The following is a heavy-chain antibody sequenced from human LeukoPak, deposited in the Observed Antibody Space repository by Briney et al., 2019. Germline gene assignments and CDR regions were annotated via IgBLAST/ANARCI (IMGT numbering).Heavy chain of an antibody. J-gene: IGHJ4*02. CDR3: ARGREGYNSYDY. V-gene: IGHV3-21*01. CDR1: GFTFSSYN. Sequence: GGSLRLSCAASGFTFSSYNMNLVRQAPGKGLEWVSSITFSSSYIYYADSVKGRFTISRDNAKNSLYLQMDSLRAEDTAVYYCARGREGYNSYDYWGQGTLVTVSS. D-gene: IGHD5-24*01. CDR2: ITFSSSYI.